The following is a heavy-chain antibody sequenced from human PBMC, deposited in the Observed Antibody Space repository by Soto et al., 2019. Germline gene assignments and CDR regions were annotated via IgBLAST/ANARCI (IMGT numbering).Heavy chain of an antibody. Sequence: PSETLCLTCAVAGGSISSSNWWSWISQPPGKGLEWIGEIYHSGSTNYNPSLKSRVTISVDKSKNQFSLKLSSVTAADTAVYYCARAAMGGSSWPFDYWGQGTLVTVSS. CDR1: GGSISSSNW. D-gene: IGHD6-13*01. CDR2: IYHSGST. V-gene: IGHV4-4*02. CDR3: ARAAMGGSSWPFDY. J-gene: IGHJ4*02.